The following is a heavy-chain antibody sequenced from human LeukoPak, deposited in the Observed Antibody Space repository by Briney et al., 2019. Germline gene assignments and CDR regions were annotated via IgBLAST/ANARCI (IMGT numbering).Heavy chain of an antibody. CDR1: GGSICSSSYY. Sequence: SQTLSLTCTVSGGSICSSSYYWGWIRQPPGKGLEWIGSIYYSGSTYYNPSLKSRVTISVDTSKNQFSLKLSSVTAADTAVYYCASRRFGVVIMDYWGQGTLVTVSS. J-gene: IGHJ4*02. CDR2: IYYSGST. D-gene: IGHD3-3*01. CDR3: ASRRFGVVIMDY. V-gene: IGHV4-39*01.